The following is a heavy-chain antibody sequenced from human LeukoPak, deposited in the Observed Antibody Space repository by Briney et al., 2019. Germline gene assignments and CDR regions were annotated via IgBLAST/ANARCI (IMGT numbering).Heavy chain of an antibody. CDR3: ARDREQQLVLSADY. CDR2: INPSGGTT. Sequence: ASLKVSCKASGYPFTAGAFSWGRQAPGQGLEWMRIINPSGGTTSYAQKFQGRVTMTRDTSTSTVYMELSSLRSEDTAVYYCARDREQQLVLSADYWGQGTLVTVSP. V-gene: IGHV1-46*01. J-gene: IGHJ4*02. D-gene: IGHD6-13*01. CDR1: GYPFTAGA.